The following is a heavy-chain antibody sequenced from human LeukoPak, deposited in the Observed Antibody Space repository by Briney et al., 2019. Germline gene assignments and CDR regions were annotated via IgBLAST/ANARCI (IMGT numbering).Heavy chain of an antibody. CDR2: IRYDGSNK. Sequence: GGSLRLSCAASGVTLSRYGMHWVRQAPGKGLEWVAFIRYDGSNKYYADSVKGRFTISRDNSENTLWLQMTSLRAEDTAVYYCAKAPVRGVISHLDYWGQGTLVTVSS. J-gene: IGHJ4*02. D-gene: IGHD3-10*01. CDR1: GVTLSRYG. CDR3: AKAPVRGVISHLDY. V-gene: IGHV3-30*02.